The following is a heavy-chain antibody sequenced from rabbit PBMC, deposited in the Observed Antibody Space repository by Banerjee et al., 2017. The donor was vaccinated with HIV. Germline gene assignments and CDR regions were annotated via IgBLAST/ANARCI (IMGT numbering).Heavy chain of an antibody. CDR2: IYTGSSGST. Sequence: QQQLKETGGGLVQPGGSLKLSCKASRFDFSSYGVSWVRQAPGKGLEWIACIYTGSSGSTYYASWAKGRFTISKTSSTTVTLQVTSLTAADTATYFCANGGSGATHFNLWGPGTLVTVS. V-gene: IGHV1S45*01. CDR3: ANGGSGATHFNL. D-gene: IGHD4-2*01. J-gene: IGHJ4*01. CDR1: RFDFSSYG.